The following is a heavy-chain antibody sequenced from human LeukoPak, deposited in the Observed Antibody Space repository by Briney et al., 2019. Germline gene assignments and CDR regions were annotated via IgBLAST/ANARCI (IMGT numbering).Heavy chain of an antibody. J-gene: IGHJ4*02. Sequence: GGSLRLSCAASGFTFSSYSMNWVRQAPGKGLEWVSSISSSSSYIYYADSVKGRFTISRDNAKNSLYLQMNSLRAEDTAVYYCARARPLWLAHDYWGQGTLVTVSS. CDR2: ISSSSSYI. D-gene: IGHD6-19*01. CDR1: GFTFSSYS. CDR3: ARARPLWLAHDY. V-gene: IGHV3-21*01.